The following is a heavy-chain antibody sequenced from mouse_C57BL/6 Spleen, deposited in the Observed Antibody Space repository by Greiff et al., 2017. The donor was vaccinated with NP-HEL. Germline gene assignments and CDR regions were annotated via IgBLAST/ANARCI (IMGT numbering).Heavy chain of an antibody. CDR3: ARRYDYDVWFAY. V-gene: IGHV1-50*01. CDR2: IDPSDSYT. D-gene: IGHD2-4*01. CDR1: GYTFTSYW. Sequence: QVQLQQPGAELVKPGASVKLSCKASGYTFTSYWMQWVKQRPGQGLEWIGEIDPSDSYTNYNQKFKGKATLTVDTSSSTAYMQLSSLTSEDSAVYYCARRYDYDVWFAYWGQGTLVTVSA. J-gene: IGHJ3*01.